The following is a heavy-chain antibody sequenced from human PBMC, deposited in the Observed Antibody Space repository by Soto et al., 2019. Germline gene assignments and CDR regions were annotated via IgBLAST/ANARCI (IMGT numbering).Heavy chain of an antibody. Sequence: SETLSLTLSCAVSAFICGSYSMSWVRQPPGKGLEWIGYIYHSGSTYYNPSLKCRVTISVDRSKNQFSLKLSSVTAADTAVYYCARVGGGDDLDYWGQGTMVTVSS. CDR2: IYHSGST. J-gene: IGHJ4*02. CDR1: VSAFICGSYS. V-gene: IGHV4-30-2*01. D-gene: IGHD5-12*01. CDR3: ARVGGGDDLDY.